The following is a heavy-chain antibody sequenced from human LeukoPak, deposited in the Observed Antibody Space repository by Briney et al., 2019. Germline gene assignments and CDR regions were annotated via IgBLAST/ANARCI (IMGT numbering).Heavy chain of an antibody. J-gene: IGHJ4*02. Sequence: PGGSLRLSCAASGFTFDDSGMSWVRQAPGKGLEWVSGIIWSGGTTYYADSVKGRFSISRDNAKNSLYLQMNSLRAEDTAVYYCARDGWLDPNRMDYWGQGTLVTVSS. CDR3: ARDGWLDPNRMDY. D-gene: IGHD5-12*01. CDR2: IIWSGGTT. V-gene: IGHV3-20*04. CDR1: GFTFDDSG.